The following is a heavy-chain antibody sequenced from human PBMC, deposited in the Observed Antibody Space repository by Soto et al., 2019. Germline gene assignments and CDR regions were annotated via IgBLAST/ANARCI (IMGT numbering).Heavy chain of an antibody. V-gene: IGHV4-61*01. J-gene: IGHJ6*02. Sequence: SETLSLTCTVSGGSISSSSNYWGWIRQPPGKGLEWIGYIYHTGSTYYNPSLKSRVTISVDTSKKQFSLRLTSVTAADTAVYYCARDRQKSGMDVWGQGTSVTVSS. CDR1: GGSISSSSNY. CDR3: ARDRQKSGMDV. CDR2: IYHTGST.